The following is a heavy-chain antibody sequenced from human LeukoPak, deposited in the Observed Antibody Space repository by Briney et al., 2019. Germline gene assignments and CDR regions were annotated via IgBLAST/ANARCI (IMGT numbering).Heavy chain of an antibody. D-gene: IGHD1-1*01. V-gene: IGHV4-38-2*02. CDR3: ARGPNWVFDY. CDR1: GYSISSGYD. Sequence: SETLSLTCTVSGYSISSGYDWGWIRQPPGKGLEWIGSIYYRRTTYYNPSLKSRVTISINTSENQFSLRLSSMTAADTAVYYCARGPNWVFDYWGQGTLVTVSS. CDR2: IYYRRTT. J-gene: IGHJ4*02.